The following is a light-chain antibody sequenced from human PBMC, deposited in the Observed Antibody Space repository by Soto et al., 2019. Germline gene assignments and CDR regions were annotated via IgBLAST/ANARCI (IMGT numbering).Light chain of an antibody. Sequence: DIQMTQSPSTLSASVGDRVTITCRASQSISSWLAWYQQKPGKAPKVLIYDASSLESGVPSRFSGSGSGTEFTLTISSLQPDDFATYYCQHYSSVWAFGQGTKVDIK. CDR1: QSISSW. J-gene: IGKJ1*01. V-gene: IGKV1-5*01. CDR2: DAS. CDR3: QHYSSVWA.